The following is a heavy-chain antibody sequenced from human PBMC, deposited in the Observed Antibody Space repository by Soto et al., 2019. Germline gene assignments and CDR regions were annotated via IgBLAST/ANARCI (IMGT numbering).Heavy chain of an antibody. CDR1: GSSISSYY. CDR3: SRARYFDCSVDY. V-gene: IGHV4-59*04. J-gene: IGHJ4*02. Sequence: PSETLSLTCTPFGSSISSYYYNWIRPPPGKGQEWIGSIYYSGSTYSNPSLKSQVTISVDTSKNLFSLKLSSVTAADTAVDYYSRARYFDCSVDYWGQGTLVTVPS. CDR2: IYYSGST. D-gene: IGHD3-9*01.